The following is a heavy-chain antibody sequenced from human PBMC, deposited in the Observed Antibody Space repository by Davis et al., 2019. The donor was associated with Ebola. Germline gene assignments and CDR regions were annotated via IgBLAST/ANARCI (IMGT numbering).Heavy chain of an antibody. CDR3: AGDALSADASGGMDV. Sequence: GESLKISCAASGFTFSSYAMHWVRQAPGKGLEWVAVISYDGSNKYYADSVKGRFTISRDNSKNTLYLQMNSLRAEDTAVYYCAGDALSADASGGMDVWGKGTTVTVSS. J-gene: IGHJ6*04. CDR2: ISYDGSNK. CDR1: GFTFSSYA. D-gene: IGHD2-2*01. V-gene: IGHV3-30-3*01.